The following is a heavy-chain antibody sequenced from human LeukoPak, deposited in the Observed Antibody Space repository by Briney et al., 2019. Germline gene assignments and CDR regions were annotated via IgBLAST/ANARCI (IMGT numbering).Heavy chain of an antibody. CDR3: ARDGPGYCSSTSCYKSKGGYYYYYMDV. CDR2: IIPILGIA. Sequence: ASVKVSCKASGGTFSSYAISWVRQAPGQGLEWMGGIIPILGIAKYAQKFQGRVTITADKSTSTAYMELSRLRSDDTAVYYCARDGPGYCSSTSCYKSKGGYYYYYMDVWGRGTTVTVSS. CDR1: GGTFSSYA. D-gene: IGHD2-2*02. V-gene: IGHV1-69*10. J-gene: IGHJ6*03.